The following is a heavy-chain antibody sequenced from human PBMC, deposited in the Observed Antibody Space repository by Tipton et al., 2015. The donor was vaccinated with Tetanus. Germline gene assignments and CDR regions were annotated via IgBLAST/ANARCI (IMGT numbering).Heavy chain of an antibody. J-gene: IGHJ4*02. V-gene: IGHV5-51*01. CDR2: IYPGDSDT. D-gene: IGHD3-10*01. CDR3: ARHQGRGSGSYPDY. CDR1: GYSFTSYW. Sequence: VQLVQSGAEVKKPGESLKISCKGSGYSFTSYWIGWVRQMPGKGLEWMGIIYPGDSDTSYSPSFQGRVTISADKSGAISTAYLQWSSLKASDTAMYYCARHQGRGSGSYPDYWGQGTLVTVSS.